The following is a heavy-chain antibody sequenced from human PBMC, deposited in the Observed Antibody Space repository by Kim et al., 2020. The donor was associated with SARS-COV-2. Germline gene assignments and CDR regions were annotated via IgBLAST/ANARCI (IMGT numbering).Heavy chain of an antibody. CDR3: ARSYYDILTGHNWFDP. CDR2: VYYSGTS. J-gene: IGHJ5*02. CDR1: GGSISSSYYY. V-gene: IGHV4-39*01. Sequence: SETLSLTCTVSGGSISSSYYYWGWIRQPPGKGLDWIATVYYSGTSYYNPSLKSRVTISVDTSENQFSLHLTSVTAADTAIYYCARSYYDILTGHNWFDP. D-gene: IGHD3-9*01.